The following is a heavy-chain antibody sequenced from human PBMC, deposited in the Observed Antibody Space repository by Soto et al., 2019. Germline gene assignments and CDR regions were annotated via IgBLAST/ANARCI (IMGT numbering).Heavy chain of an antibody. D-gene: IGHD3-16*01. Sequence: ASVKVSFKASGYTFTGYYMHWLRQAPGQRLEWMGWINAGNGNTKYSQKFQGRVTITRDTSASTAYMELSSLRSEDTAVYYCARDLNYVWGSYDYYYGMDVWGQGTTVTVSS. J-gene: IGHJ6*02. CDR2: INAGNGNT. CDR1: GYTFTGYY. V-gene: IGHV1-3*01. CDR3: ARDLNYVWGSYDYYYGMDV.